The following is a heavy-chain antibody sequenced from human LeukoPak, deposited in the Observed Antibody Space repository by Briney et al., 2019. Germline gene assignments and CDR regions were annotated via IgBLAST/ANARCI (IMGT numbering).Heavy chain of an antibody. CDR1: GFTFSSHW. CDR2: IKEDGSEK. D-gene: IGHD2-15*01. V-gene: IGHV3-7*01. Sequence: QPGGSLRLSCAASGFTFSSHWMSWVRQAPGKGLEWVANIKEDGSEKYFVDSVKGRFTISRDNAKNSLYLQMNSLRAEDTAVYYCARMNYCTGGNCYYGFPHVIWGQGTMVTVSS. CDR3: ARMNYCTGGNCYYGFPHVI. J-gene: IGHJ3*02.